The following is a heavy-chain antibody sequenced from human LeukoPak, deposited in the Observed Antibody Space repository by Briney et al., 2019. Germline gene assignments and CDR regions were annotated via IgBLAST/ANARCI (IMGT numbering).Heavy chain of an antibody. CDR3: ARRSYSSSRPPFDY. J-gene: IGHJ4*02. V-gene: IGHV1-18*01. D-gene: IGHD6-13*01. CDR1: GYTFTSYG. Sequence: ASVKVSCKASGYTFTSYGISWVRQAPGQGLEWMGWISAYNGNTNYAQKLQGRVTMTTDTSASTAYMELSSLRSEDTALYYCARRSYSSSRPPFDYWGQGTLVTVSS. CDR2: ISAYNGNT.